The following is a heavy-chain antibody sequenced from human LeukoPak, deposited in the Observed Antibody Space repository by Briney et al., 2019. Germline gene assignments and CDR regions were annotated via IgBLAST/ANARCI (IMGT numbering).Heavy chain of an antibody. J-gene: IGHJ4*02. CDR3: AHYGSGHYRGIDY. V-gene: IGHV2-5*01. Sequence: SGPTPVNPTQTLTLTCTFSGFSLSTSGGGVGWIRQPPGKALECLALSYWNDHKSYSQSLKRTLSTIKDTSTNQVVLTISNMDPVDTATYYCAHYGSGHYRGIDYWGQGTLVTVYS. D-gene: IGHD3-10*01. CDR2: SYWNDHK. CDR1: GFSLSTSGGG.